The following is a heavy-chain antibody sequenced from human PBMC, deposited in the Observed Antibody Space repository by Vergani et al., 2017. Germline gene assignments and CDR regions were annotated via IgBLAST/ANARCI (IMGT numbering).Heavy chain of an antibody. D-gene: IGHD2-15*01. CDR3: TRLFRIDGLWYFDL. J-gene: IGHJ2*01. Sequence: EVQLVESGGGLVKPGRSLRLSCTASGFTFGDYAMSWFRQAPGKGLEWVGFIRSKAYGGTTEYAASVKGRFTISRDDSKSIAYLQMNSLKTEDTAVYYCTRLFRIDGLWYFDLWGRGTLVTVSS. CDR2: IRSKAYGGTT. V-gene: IGHV3-49*05. CDR1: GFTFGDYA.